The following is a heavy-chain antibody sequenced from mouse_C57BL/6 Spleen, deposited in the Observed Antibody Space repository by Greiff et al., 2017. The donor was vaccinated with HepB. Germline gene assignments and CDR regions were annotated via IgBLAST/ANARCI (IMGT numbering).Heavy chain of an antibody. D-gene: IGHD1-1*01. CDR1: GFTFSDYY. V-gene: IGHV5-16*01. CDR3: AREDYGSSSFDD. Sequence: EVKLVESEGGLVQPGSSMKLSCTASGFTFSDYYMAWVRQVPEKGLEWVANINYDGSSTYYLDSLKSRFIISRDNAKNILYLQMSSLKSEDTATYYCAREDYGSSSFDDSGQGTTLTVSS. CDR2: INYDGSST. J-gene: IGHJ2*01.